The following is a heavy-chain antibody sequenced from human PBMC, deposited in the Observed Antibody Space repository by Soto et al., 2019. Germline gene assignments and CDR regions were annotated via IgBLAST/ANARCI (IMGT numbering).Heavy chain of an antibody. CDR3: ARVTKRSYYAPY. Sequence: GGSLRLSCAASGFTFISYWMSWVRQAPGKGLEWVANIKQDGSEKYYVDSVKGRFTISRDNAKNSLYLQMNSLRAEDTAVYYCARVTKRSYYAPYWGQGTLVTVSS. CDR1: GFTFISYW. CDR2: IKQDGSEK. D-gene: IGHD1-26*01. J-gene: IGHJ4*02. V-gene: IGHV3-7*01.